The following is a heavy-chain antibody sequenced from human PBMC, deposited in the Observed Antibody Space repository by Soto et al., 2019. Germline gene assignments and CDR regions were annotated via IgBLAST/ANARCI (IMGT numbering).Heavy chain of an antibody. D-gene: IGHD1-20*01. CDR3: ARTYNWNYFDY. CDR1: GFTFSSYE. CDR2: ISSSGSTI. Sequence: GESLKISCAASGFTFSSYEMNWVRQAPGKGLEWVSYISSSGSTIYYADSVKGRFTISRDNAKNSLYLQMNSLRAEDTAVYDCARTYNWNYFDYWGQGTLVTVSS. V-gene: IGHV3-48*03. J-gene: IGHJ4*02.